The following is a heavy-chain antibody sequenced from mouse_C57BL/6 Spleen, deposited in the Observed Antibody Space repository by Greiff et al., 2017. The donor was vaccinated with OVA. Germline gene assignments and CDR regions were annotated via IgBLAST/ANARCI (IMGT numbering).Heavy chain of an antibody. D-gene: IGHD1-1*01. Sequence: EVQLVESGGDLVKPGGSLKLSCAASGFTFSSYGMSWVRQTPDKRLEWVATISSGGSYTYYPDSVKGRFTISRDNAKNTLYLQMSSLKSEDTAMYYCARQDYYGSYYYAMDYWGQGTSVTVSS. V-gene: IGHV5-6*01. CDR3: ARQDYYGSYYYAMDY. CDR1: GFTFSSYG. CDR2: ISSGGSYT. J-gene: IGHJ4*01.